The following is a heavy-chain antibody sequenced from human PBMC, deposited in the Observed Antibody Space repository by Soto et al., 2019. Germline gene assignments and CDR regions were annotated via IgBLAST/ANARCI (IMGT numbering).Heavy chain of an antibody. CDR3: ARGHCSGGNCDQQTFEY. Sequence: PSETLSLTCTVSGGSISSYYWIWIRQPPGKGLEWIGYVYYGGDTNYNPSLQSRVTISVDMSKIQVSLRLSSVTAADTAVYYCARGHCSGGNCDQQTFEYWGQGTRVTVS. CDR2: VYYGGDT. CDR1: GGSISSYY. D-gene: IGHD2-15*01. J-gene: IGHJ4*02. V-gene: IGHV4-59*01.